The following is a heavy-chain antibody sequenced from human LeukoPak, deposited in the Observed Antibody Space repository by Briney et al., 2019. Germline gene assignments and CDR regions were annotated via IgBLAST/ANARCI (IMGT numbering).Heavy chain of an antibody. V-gene: IGHV1-8*03. D-gene: IGHD2-8*01. CDR1: GYTFTSYD. Sequence: GTSVKVSCKASGYTFTSYDINWVRQATGQGLEWMGWMNPNSGNTGYAQEFQGRVTITRNTSISTAYMELSSLRSEDTAVYYCARSYCTNGVCYTLGYWGQGTLVTVSS. CDR3: ARSYCTNGVCYTLGY. CDR2: MNPNSGNT. J-gene: IGHJ4*02.